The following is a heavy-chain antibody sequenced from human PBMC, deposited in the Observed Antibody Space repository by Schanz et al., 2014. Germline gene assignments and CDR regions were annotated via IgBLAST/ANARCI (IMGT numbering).Heavy chain of an antibody. CDR2: ISSSSSYI. V-gene: IGHV3-21*01. Sequence: DLVESGGGLIQRGESLRLSCSASGFSFSSYSMNWVRQAPGKGLEWVSSISSSSSYIYYADSVKGRFTISRDNSKNTLYLHMNTLRSEDTAVYYCAKDSTHIDIVLVPTAIDYWGQGTLVTVSS. D-gene: IGHD2-2*01. CDR3: AKDSTHIDIVLVPTAIDY. J-gene: IGHJ4*02. CDR1: GFSFSSYS.